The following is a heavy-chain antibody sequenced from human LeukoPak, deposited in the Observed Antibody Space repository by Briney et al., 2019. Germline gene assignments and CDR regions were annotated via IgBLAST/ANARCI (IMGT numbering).Heavy chain of an antibody. J-gene: IGHJ4*02. CDR1: GFIFSSYS. V-gene: IGHV3-7*01. Sequence: PGGSLRLSCVASGFIFSSYSMSWVRQAPGKGLEWVANIKQDGSEKYYVDSVKGRFTISRDNAKNSLYLQMNSLRAEDTAVYYCARARYYFDYWGQGTLVTVSS. CDR2: IKQDGSEK. CDR3: ARARYYFDY.